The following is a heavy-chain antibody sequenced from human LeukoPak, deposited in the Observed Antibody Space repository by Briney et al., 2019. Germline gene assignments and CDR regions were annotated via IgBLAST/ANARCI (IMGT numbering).Heavy chain of an antibody. Sequence: GGSLRLSCAASGFTFSSYSMNWVRQAPGKGLEWVSSISSSNSYIYNADSVKGRFTISRNNAKNSLYLQMNSLRAEDTAVYYCARDQGLLVVAGRFGYWGQGTLVTVSS. D-gene: IGHD6-19*01. CDR2: ISSSNSYI. CDR1: GFTFSSYS. V-gene: IGHV3-21*01. CDR3: ARDQGLLVVAGRFGY. J-gene: IGHJ4*02.